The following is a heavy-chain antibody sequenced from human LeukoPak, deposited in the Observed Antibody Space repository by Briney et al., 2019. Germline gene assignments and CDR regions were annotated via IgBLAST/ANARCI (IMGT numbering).Heavy chain of an antibody. CDR3: ARASYSSGWYYFDY. V-gene: IGHV3-33*01. CDR2: IWYDGSNK. D-gene: IGHD6-19*01. CDR1: GFTFSSYG. J-gene: IGHJ4*02. Sequence: GRSLRLSCAASGFTFSSYGMHWVHQAPGKGLEWVAVIWYDGSNKYYADSVKGRFTISRDNSKNTLYLQMNSLRAEDTAVYYCARASYSSGWYYFDYWGQGTLVTVSS.